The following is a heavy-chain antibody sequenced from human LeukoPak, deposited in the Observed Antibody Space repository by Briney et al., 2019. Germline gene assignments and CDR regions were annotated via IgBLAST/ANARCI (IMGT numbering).Heavy chain of an antibody. J-gene: IGHJ4*02. V-gene: IGHV3-7*01. Sequence: GGSLRLSCAASRFTFSSYWMSWVRQAPGKGLEWVANIKQDGSEKYYVDSVKGRFTISRDNSKNTLFLQMNSLRPEDTGVYFCAKPSGNCVDYWGQGTLVTVSS. CDR1: RFTFSSYW. CDR2: IKQDGSEK. CDR3: AKPSGNCVDY. D-gene: IGHD1-26*01.